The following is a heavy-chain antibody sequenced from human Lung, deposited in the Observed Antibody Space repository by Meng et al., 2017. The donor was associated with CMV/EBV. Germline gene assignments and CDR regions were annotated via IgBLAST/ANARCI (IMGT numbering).Heavy chain of an antibody. CDR2: ISAYNGNT. CDR3: ARDFSGYSSSSLY. CDR1: GYTFTSYG. D-gene: IGHD6-13*01. V-gene: IGHV1-18*01. Sequence: SVXVSXXASGYTFTSYGISWVRQAPGQGLEWKGWISAYNGNTNYAQKLQGRVTMTTDTSTSTAYMELRSLRSDDTAVYYCARDFSGYSSSSLYWGQGTXVTVAS. J-gene: IGHJ4*02.